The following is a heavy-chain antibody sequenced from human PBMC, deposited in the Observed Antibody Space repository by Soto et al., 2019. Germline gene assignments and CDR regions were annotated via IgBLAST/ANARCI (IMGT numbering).Heavy chain of an antibody. V-gene: IGHV3-30*18. D-gene: IGHD3-9*01. CDR2: ISYDGGNK. J-gene: IGHJ5*02. CDR1: GFTFSSYG. Sequence: QVQLVESGGGVVQPGRSLSLSCAASGFTFSSYGMHWVRQAPDKGLEWVAVISYDGGNKYYADSVKGRFTISRDNSKNTLYLQMNSLRAEDTGVYYCAKGLNSRYFDWSRVDPWGQGTLVTVSS. CDR3: AKGLNSRYFDWSRVDP.